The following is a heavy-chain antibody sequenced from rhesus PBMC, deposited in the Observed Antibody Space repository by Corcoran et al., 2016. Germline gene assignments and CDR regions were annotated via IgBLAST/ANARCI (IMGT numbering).Heavy chain of an antibody. Sequence: EVQLVESGGGLVQPGGSLRLSCAASGFTFSSYWMYWVRQAPGKGLEWVSRISRDGTCTSYADSVKGRFTISRENAKNSLYLQMNSLRAEDTAVYYCAREGTGTYFDYWGQGVLVTVSS. CDR3: AREGTGTYFDY. D-gene: IGHD1-7*02. V-gene: IGHV3-119*01. CDR2: ISRDGTCT. J-gene: IGHJ4*01. CDR1: GFTFSSYW.